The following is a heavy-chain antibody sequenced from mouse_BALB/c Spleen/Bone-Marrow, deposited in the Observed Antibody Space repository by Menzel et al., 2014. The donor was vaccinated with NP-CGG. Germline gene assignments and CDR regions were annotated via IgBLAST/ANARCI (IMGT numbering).Heavy chain of an antibody. CDR2: ISSSGSYN. V-gene: IGHV5-9-3*01. J-gene: IGHJ1*01. CDR1: GFTFSTYA. D-gene: IGHD2-4*01. Sequence: EVQVVESGGGLAKPGGSLQLSCAASGFTFSTYAMSWVRQTPEKRLEWVATISSSGSYNYYPDSVKGRFTISRDNAKNTLYLQMSSLRSEDTAMFYCSRLRMITTYFDVWGAGTTVTVSS. CDR3: SRLRMITTYFDV.